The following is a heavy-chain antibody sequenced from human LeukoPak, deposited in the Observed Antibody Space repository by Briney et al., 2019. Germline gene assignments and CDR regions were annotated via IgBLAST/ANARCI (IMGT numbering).Heavy chain of an antibody. Sequence: GGSLRLSCAAAGFAFNTYAMHWVRQAPGQGLEWVALIWHDGSHKFYTNSVRGQFTISRDTSKTTVSLKMNKLKHEDTAVYYSARELFGSGSYPDFWGQGTLVTVSS. CDR3: ARELFGSGSYPDF. CDR2: IWHDGSHK. CDR1: GFAFNTYA. V-gene: IGHV3-33*01. J-gene: IGHJ4*02. D-gene: IGHD3-10*01.